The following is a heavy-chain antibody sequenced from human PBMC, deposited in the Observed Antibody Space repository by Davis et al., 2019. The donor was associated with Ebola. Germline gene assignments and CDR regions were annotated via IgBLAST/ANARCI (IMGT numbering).Heavy chain of an antibody. Sequence: GESLKISCAAPGFIFSDYWMAWVRQAPGKGPEWVANIRQDSNDKGYVDSVRGRFTISRDNAKNSLYLQLNSLKVEDTALYYCARDVHGILDYWGQGTPVAVSS. J-gene: IGHJ4*02. CDR1: GFIFSDYW. CDR3: ARDVHGILDY. V-gene: IGHV3-7*03. D-gene: IGHD3-3*02. CDR2: IRQDSNDK.